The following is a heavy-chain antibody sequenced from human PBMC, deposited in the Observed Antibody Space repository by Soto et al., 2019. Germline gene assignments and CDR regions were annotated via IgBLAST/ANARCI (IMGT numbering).Heavy chain of an antibody. CDR2: IKQDGSEI. Sequence: EVQLVESGGGLVQPGGSLRLSCAASGFTLSDYWMSWVRQAPGKGLEWVANIKQDGSEIYYVVSVKGRFTISRDNAKNSLFLQMNSLRAEDTAVYYCLITPSAFDIWGQGTLVTVSS. CDR3: LITPSAFDI. CDR1: GFTLSDYW. V-gene: IGHV3-7*01. J-gene: IGHJ3*02. D-gene: IGHD1-20*01.